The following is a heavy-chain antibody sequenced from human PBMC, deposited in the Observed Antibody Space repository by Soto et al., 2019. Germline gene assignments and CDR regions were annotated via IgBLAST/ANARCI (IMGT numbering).Heavy chain of an antibody. J-gene: IGHJ4*02. CDR3: ARADSYDKVDY. CDR1: GASIIISPYY. Sequence: QVQLRESGPGLVKPSETLSLTCTVSGASIIISPYYWSWIRQPPGKGLEWIGTIYYSGDNMYNPSLKSRVRISTNPSKNQISPKLTSVTASDKGMYYCARADSYDKVDYWGQGSLVAVSS. CDR2: IYYSGDN. D-gene: IGHD2-21*01. V-gene: IGHV4-61*01.